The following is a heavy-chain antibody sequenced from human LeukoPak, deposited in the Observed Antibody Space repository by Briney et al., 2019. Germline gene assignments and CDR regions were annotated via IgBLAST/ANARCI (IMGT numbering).Heavy chain of an antibody. CDR2: TSYRSKWYY. Sequence: SQTLSPTCVISGDSVSSNSAAWHWIRQSPSRGLEWLGRTSYRSKWYYDYAVSLKSRLTIIPDTSKNQFSLQLNSVTPEDTAVYYCARGYSFAYGYWGQGTLVTVSS. CDR1: GDSVSSNSAA. J-gene: IGHJ4*02. V-gene: IGHV6-1*01. CDR3: ARGYSFAYGY. D-gene: IGHD5-18*01.